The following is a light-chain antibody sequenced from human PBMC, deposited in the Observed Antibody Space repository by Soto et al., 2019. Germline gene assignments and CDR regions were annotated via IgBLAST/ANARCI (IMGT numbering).Light chain of an antibody. J-gene: IGKJ4*01. V-gene: IGKV3-11*01. CDR1: QSVSSY. CDR3: QQRTGWPLT. CDR2: DGS. Sequence: EIVLTQSPATLSLSPGERATLSCRASQSVSSYLAWYQQKPGQAPRLLIYDGSNRATGIPARFSGSGSGTDFTLTVSSLEPEDFAVYYCQQRTGWPLTFGGGTKVDIK.